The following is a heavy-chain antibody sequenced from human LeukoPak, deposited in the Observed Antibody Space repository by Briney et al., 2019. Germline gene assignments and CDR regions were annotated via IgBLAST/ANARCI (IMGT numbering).Heavy chain of an antibody. CDR3: ARDQGTAWGYYFDY. J-gene: IGHJ4*02. Sequence: SETLSLTCTVSGGSISSYYWSWIRQPPGKGLEWIGYIYYSGSTNYNPSLKSRVTISVDTSKNQFSLKLSSVTAADTAVYYCARDQGTAWGYYFDYWGQGTLVTVSS. CDR2: IYYSGST. D-gene: IGHD3-16*01. CDR1: GGSISSYY. V-gene: IGHV4-59*01.